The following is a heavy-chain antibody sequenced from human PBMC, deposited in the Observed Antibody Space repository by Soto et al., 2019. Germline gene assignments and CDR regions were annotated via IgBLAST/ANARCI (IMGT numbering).Heavy chain of an antibody. Sequence: QVQLVESGGGVVQPGRSLRLSCAASGFTFSSYGMHWVRKAPGKGLEWVAVISYDGSNKYHADSVKGRFTISRDNSKNTLYLQMNSLRAEDTAVYYCAKDLITMVRGVIHYYHYGMDVWGQGTTVTVSS. D-gene: IGHD3-10*01. CDR2: ISYDGSNK. J-gene: IGHJ6*01. CDR3: AKDLITMVRGVIHYYHYGMDV. V-gene: IGHV3-30*18. CDR1: GFTFSSYG.